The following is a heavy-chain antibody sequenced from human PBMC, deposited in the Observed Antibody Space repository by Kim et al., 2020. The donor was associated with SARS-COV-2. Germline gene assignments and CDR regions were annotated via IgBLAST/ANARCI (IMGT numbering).Heavy chain of an antibody. Sequence: KGLVWVSRISTAGTTTTYADSVKGRFTISRDDAKNTLYLQMSSLRAEDTAIYYCVRSDYYDNSGYYYGQWGQGTLVTVSP. J-gene: IGHJ4*02. CDR3: VRSDYYDNSGYYYGQ. V-gene: IGHV3-74*01. D-gene: IGHD3-22*01. CDR2: ISTAGTTT.